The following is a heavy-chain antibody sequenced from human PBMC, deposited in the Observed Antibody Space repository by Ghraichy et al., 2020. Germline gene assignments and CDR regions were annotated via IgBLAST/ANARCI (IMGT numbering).Heavy chain of an antibody. CDR1: GFTFSTYF. CDR2: ISSNGKDT. J-gene: IGHJ4*02. D-gene: IGHD2-15*01. V-gene: IGHV3-64*02. Sequence: GGSLRLSCAVSGFTFSTYFMQWVRQAPGKGLEYVATISSNGKDTDYADSVKGRFTVSRGNSKNTLNLQMGSLRVEDMAVYYCARGRMSVGGLDYWGQGSLVTVSS. CDR3: ARGRMSVGGLDY.